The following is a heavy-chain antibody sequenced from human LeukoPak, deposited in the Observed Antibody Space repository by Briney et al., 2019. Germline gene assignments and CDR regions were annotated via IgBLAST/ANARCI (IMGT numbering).Heavy chain of an antibody. CDR2: ISRSATTI. D-gene: IGHD6-6*01. Sequence: PGGSLRLSCAASGFTFSSYEMNWVRQAPGKGLEWVSSISRSATTIYYADSVKGRFTISRDNAKNSLYLQMNSLRAEDTAVYYCERVFIPNYSSSSSYYFDYWGQGTLVTVSS. J-gene: IGHJ4*02. CDR1: GFTFSSYE. CDR3: ERVFIPNYSSSSSYYFDY. V-gene: IGHV3-48*03.